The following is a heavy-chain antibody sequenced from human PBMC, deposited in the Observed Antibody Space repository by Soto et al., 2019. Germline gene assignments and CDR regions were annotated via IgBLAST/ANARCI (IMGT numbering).Heavy chain of an antibody. CDR1: GFTFSSYG. CDR2: IWYDGSNK. D-gene: IGHD6-19*01. J-gene: IGHJ6*02. V-gene: IGHV3-33*01. CDR3: ARDYSGRGWFSYYYGMDV. Sequence: QVQLVESGGGVVQPGRSLRLSCAASGFTFSSYGMHWVRQAPGKGLEWVAVIWYDGSNKYYADSVKGRFTISRDNSKNPLYLQMNSLRAEDTAVYYCARDYSGRGWFSYYYGMDVWGQGTTVTVSS.